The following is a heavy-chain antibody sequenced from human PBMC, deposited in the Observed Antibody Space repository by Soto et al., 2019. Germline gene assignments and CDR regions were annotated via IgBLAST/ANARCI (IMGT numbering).Heavy chain of an antibody. J-gene: IGHJ6*02. Sequence: QVQLVESGGGVVQPGRSLRLSCAASGFTFSNYVMYWVRQAPGKGLEWVAVISYDGNNKYYADSVKGRFTISRDNAKNTLYLQMNSLRGEDTAASYCARAGCDGGSCYTLVGLRYGMDVWGQGTTVTVSS. CDR2: ISYDGNNK. D-gene: IGHD2-15*01. V-gene: IGHV3-30-3*01. CDR1: GFTFSNYV. CDR3: ARAGCDGGSCYTLVGLRYGMDV.